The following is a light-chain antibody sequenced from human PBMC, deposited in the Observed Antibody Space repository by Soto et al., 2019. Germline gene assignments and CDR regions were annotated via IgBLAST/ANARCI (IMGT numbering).Light chain of an antibody. CDR3: VSWDASLSGLV. Sequence: QSALTQPPSASGTPGQRVTISCSGRSANIGNNYVCWYQQLPGTAPKLLIYSNNQRPSGVPDRFSGSKSGTSASLAISGLRSADEADYSSVSWDASLSGLVFGTGTKVTVL. CDR1: SANIGNNY. V-gene: IGLV1-47*02. CDR2: SNN. J-gene: IGLJ1*01.